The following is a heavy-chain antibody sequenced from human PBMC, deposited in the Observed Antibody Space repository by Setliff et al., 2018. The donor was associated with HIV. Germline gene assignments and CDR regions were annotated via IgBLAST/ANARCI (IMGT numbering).Heavy chain of an antibody. CDR3: ARDQGHGSGRSYYYYYMDV. Sequence: SETLSLTCAVYGGSLSGHYWSWIRQPAGKGLEWIGHIYTSGSTNYNPSLKSRVTISVDTSKNQFSLKLSSVTAADTAVYYCARDQGHGSGRSYYYYYMDVWGKGTTVTVSS. V-gene: IGHV4-4*07. J-gene: IGHJ6*03. D-gene: IGHD3-10*01. CDR2: IYTSGST. CDR1: GGSLSGHY.